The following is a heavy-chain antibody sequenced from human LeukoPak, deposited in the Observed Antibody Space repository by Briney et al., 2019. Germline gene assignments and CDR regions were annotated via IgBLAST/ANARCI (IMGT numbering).Heavy chain of an antibody. CDR3: ARGFAPAYNFGVFDY. CDR1: GFSVSNNY. V-gene: IGHV3-53*01. J-gene: IGHJ4*02. Sequence: PGGSLRLSCAASGFSVSNNYMIWVRQAPGKGLEWVSLLYTAGETNYADSVKGRFTISRDTSKNTVYLHMNSLRAEDTAVYYCARGFAPAYNFGVFDYWGQGTLVTVPS. D-gene: IGHD2-21*01. CDR2: LYTAGET.